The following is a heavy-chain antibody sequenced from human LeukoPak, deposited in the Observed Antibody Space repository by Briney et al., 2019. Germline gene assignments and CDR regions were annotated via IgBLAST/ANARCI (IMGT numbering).Heavy chain of an antibody. CDR3: ARGPHGDYSDY. Sequence: SETLSLTCAVYGGSFSGYYWSWIRQPPGKGLEWIGEINHSGSTNYNPSLKSQVTISVDTSKNQFSLKLSSVTAADTAVYYCARGPHGDYSDYWGQGTLVTVSS. CDR2: INHSGST. CDR1: GGSFSGYY. V-gene: IGHV4-34*01. J-gene: IGHJ4*02.